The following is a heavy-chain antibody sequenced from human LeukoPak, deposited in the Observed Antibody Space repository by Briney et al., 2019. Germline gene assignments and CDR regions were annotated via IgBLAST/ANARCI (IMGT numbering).Heavy chain of an antibody. CDR1: GFTFSSYA. Sequence: GGSLRLSCAASGFTFSSYAMNWVRQAPGKGLEWVSTISGSGGSTYYADSVKGRFTISRDNSKNTLYLQMNSLRAEDTAVYYCAKDAGGSSWLDYWGQGTLVTVSP. V-gene: IGHV3-23*01. CDR3: AKDAGGSSWLDY. CDR2: ISGSGGST. J-gene: IGHJ4*02. D-gene: IGHD6-13*01.